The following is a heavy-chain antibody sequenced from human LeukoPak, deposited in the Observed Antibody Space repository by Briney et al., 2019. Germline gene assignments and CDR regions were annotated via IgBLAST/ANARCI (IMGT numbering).Heavy chain of an antibody. CDR3: ARDSYAGVTGDY. V-gene: IGHV1-46*01. Sequence: ASVKVSCKASGYTFTSYYIHWVRQAPGQGLEWMGIINPSSGSTTYAQKFQDRVTVTRDTSTRTVYMELRSLRSEDTAVYYCARDSYAGVTGDYWGQGTLVTVSP. CDR1: GYTFTSYY. D-gene: IGHD3-10*01. J-gene: IGHJ4*02. CDR2: INPSSGST.